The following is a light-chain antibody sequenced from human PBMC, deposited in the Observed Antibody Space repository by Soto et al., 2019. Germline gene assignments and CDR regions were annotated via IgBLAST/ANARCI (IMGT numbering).Light chain of an antibody. V-gene: IGLV2-14*01. CDR3: SSYTSTDTHVL. CDR1: SSDVGAYDY. CDR2: EVN. Sequence: QSALTQPPSASGSPGQSVTISCTGTSSDVGAYDYVCWYQQHPGKAPKLMIYEVNNRPSGVSSRFSGSKSGNTASLTISGLQADDEAAYYCSSYTSTDTHVLFGGGTQLTVL. J-gene: IGLJ2*01.